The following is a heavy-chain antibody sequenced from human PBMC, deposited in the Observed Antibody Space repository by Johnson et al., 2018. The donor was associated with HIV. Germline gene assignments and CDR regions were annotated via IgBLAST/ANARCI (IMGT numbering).Heavy chain of an antibody. D-gene: IGHD6-13*01. Sequence: VQLVESGGGVVQPGGSLRLSCAASGFTFGSYVMSWVRQAPGQGLDWVPAISGSGASTYYADSLKGRFTISRDNSKNTLYLQMNSLRAEDTALYYCAKVAVATAAGGVPLDIWGPGTMVTVSA. CDR1: GFTFGSYV. J-gene: IGHJ3*02. V-gene: IGHV3-23*04. CDR3: AKVAVATAAGGVPLDI. CDR2: ISGSGAST.